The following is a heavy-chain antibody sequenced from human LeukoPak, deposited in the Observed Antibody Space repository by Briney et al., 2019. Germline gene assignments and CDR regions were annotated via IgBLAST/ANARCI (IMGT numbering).Heavy chain of an antibody. Sequence: SETLSLTYTVSGGSISSYYWSWIRQPAGKGLERIGRIYTSGSTNYNPSLKSRVTISVAKSKNQFSLKLSSVTAADTAVYYCARALIYGSGSKEYYYYYMDVWGKGTTVAVSS. CDR2: IYTSGST. D-gene: IGHD3-10*01. J-gene: IGHJ6*03. CDR3: ARALIYGSGSKEYYYYYMDV. CDR1: GGSISSYY. V-gene: IGHV4-4*07.